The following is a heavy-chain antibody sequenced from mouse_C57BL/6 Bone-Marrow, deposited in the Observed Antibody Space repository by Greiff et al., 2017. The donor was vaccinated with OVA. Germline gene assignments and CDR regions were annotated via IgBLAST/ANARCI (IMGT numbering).Heavy chain of an antibody. J-gene: IGHJ1*03. CDR3: ARHEEEALYYDYDVGYFDV. D-gene: IGHD2-4*01. Sequence: VQLQQSGAELVKPGASVKLSCKASGYTFTEYTIHWVKQRSGQGLEWIGWFYPGSGSIKYNEKFKDKATLTADKSSSTVYMELSRLTSEDSAVYFCARHEEEALYYDYDVGYFDVWGTGTTVTVSS. CDR1: GYTFTEYT. CDR2: FYPGSGSI. V-gene: IGHV1-62-2*01.